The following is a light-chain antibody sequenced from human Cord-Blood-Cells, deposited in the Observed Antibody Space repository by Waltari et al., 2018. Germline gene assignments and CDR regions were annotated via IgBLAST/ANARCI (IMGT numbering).Light chain of an antibody. CDR1: SSDVGGYNY. J-gene: IGLJ2*01. CDR2: DVS. V-gene: IGLV2-11*01. Sequence: QSALTQPRSVSGSPGQSVTISCTGTSSDVGGYNYVSCYQQHPGKAPKLMFYDVSMRPSGVPDRFSGSKSVNTASLTISGLQAEDEADYYCCSYAGSYTLVFGGGTKLTVL. CDR3: CSYAGSYTLV.